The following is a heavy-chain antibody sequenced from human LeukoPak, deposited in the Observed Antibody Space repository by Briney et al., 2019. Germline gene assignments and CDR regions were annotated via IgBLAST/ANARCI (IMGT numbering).Heavy chain of an antibody. CDR3: AKDKGGGYGNDGFDI. D-gene: IGHD3-16*01. J-gene: IGHJ3*02. Sequence: GSLRLSCAASTFTLSTYGMSWVRQAPGKGLEWVSAIGGSSGSTHYADSVKGRFTISRDDSKNTLYLHMNSLRAEDTAIYYCAKDKGGGYGNDGFDIWGRGTMVTVSS. V-gene: IGHV3-23*01. CDR1: TFTLSTYG. CDR2: IGGSSGST.